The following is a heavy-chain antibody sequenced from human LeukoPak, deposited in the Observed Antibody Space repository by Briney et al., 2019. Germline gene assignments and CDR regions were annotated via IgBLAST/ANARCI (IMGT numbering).Heavy chain of an antibody. CDR2: FDPEDGET. CDR3: ARGYCSSTSCYTYDY. J-gene: IGHJ4*02. D-gene: IGHD2-2*02. Sequence: ASVKVSCKVSGYTLTELSMHWVRQAPGKGLEWMGGFDPEDGETIYAQKFQGRVTITRNTSISTAYMELSSLRSEDTAVYYCARGYCSSTSCYTYDYWGQGTLVTVSS. CDR1: GYTLTELS. V-gene: IGHV1-24*01.